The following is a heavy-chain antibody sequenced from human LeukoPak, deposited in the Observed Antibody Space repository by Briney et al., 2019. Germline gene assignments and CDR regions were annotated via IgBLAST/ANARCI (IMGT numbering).Heavy chain of an antibody. Sequence: SETLSLTCTVSGDSISSSSSYWGWIRQPPGEGLEWIGSIYYSESTYYNTSLKSRVTISVATSKNQFSLRLYYVTAPDSVVYCWAKLDSLYYGSGIAPFDYWGQGTLVTVSS. D-gene: IGHD3-10*01. V-gene: IGHV4-39*01. CDR2: IYYSEST. J-gene: IGHJ4*02. CDR3: AKLDSLYYGSGIAPFDY. CDR1: GDSISSSSSY.